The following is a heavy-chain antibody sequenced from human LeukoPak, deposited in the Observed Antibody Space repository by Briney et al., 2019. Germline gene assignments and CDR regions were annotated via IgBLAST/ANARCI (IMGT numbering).Heavy chain of an antibody. CDR1: GGSISSYY. J-gene: IGHJ4*02. CDR3: ARALYGSSSLFDY. CDR2: IYYSGSS. Sequence: SSETLSLTCTVSGGSISSYYWSWIRQPPGKGLEWIGYIYYSGSSNYNPSLKSRVTISVDTSKNQFSLKLSSVTAADTAVYYCARALYGSSSLFDYWGQGTLVTVSS. V-gene: IGHV4-59*01. D-gene: IGHD6-6*01.